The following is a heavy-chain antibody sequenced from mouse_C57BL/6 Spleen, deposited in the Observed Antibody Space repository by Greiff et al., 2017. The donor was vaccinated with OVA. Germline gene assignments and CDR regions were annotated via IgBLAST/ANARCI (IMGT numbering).Heavy chain of an antibody. CDR3: ARAEGNYGGDDFDY. Sequence: EVQLVESGPGMVKPSQSLSLPCTVTGYSITSGYDWHWIRHFPGNKLEWMGSISYSGSTNYNPSLKSRISITHDTSKNQFFLKLNSVTTEDTATYYCARAEGNYGGDDFDYWGQGTTLTVSS. CDR2: ISYSGST. V-gene: IGHV3-1*01. J-gene: IGHJ2*01. CDR1: GYSITSGYD. D-gene: IGHD2-1*01.